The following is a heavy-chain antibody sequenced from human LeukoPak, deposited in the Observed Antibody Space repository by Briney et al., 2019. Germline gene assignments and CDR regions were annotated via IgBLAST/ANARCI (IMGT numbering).Heavy chain of an antibody. Sequence: GGSLRLSCAASGFTFSIYAMSWVRQAPGKGLEWVSAIIASGGRTYYADSVRGRFTISRDNSKSTLYLQMNSLRAVDASAYYCAKDYADFIVGPTTCFDSWGQGTLVTVSS. CDR1: GFTFSIYA. CDR2: IIASGGRT. J-gene: IGHJ4*02. CDR3: AKDYADFIVGPTTCFDS. V-gene: IGHV3-23*01. D-gene: IGHD1-26*01.